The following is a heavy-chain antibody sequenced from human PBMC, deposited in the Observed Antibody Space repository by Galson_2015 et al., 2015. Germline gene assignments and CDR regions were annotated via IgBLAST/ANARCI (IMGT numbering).Heavy chain of an antibody. CDR3: AAGYDYFDF. Sequence: SLRLSCAASGFIFSSYAMHWARQAPGKGLEWVAALSYDGNKRFYADSVKGRFTICRDISKNTLYLQMNSLRAEDTAVYYCAAGYDYFDFWGQGTLVTVSS. D-gene: IGHD5-18*01. J-gene: IGHJ4*02. V-gene: IGHV3-30-3*01. CDR2: LSYDGNKR. CDR1: GFIFSSYA.